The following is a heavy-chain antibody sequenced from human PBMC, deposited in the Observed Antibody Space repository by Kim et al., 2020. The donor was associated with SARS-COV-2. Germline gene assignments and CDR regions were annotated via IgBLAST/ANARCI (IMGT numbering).Heavy chain of an antibody. CDR3: TTDVAVAGTMRFYYYYGMDV. CDR1: GFTFSNAW. CDR2: IKSKTDGGTT. V-gene: IGHV3-15*01. Sequence: GGSLRLSCAASGFTFSNAWMSWVRQAPGKGLEWVGRIKSKTDGGTTDYAAPVNGRFTISRDDSKNTLYLQMNSLKTEDTAVYYCTTDVAVAGTMRFYYYYGMDVCGHGTTVTVSS. J-gene: IGHJ6*02. D-gene: IGHD6-19*01.